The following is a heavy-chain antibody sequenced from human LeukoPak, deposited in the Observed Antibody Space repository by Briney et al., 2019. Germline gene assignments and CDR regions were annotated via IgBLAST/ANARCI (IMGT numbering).Heavy chain of an antibody. D-gene: IGHD3-22*01. J-gene: IGHJ4*02. CDR2: INRDGTYT. CDR3: ARDSYSSPDY. Sequence: PGGSLRLSCAASGFSFSSYWMHWVRQAPGKGLVWVSRINRDGTYTMYADSVKGRFTISRDNAKNTLYLQMNSLRVEDTAVYYCARDSYSSPDYWGQGTLVTVSS. V-gene: IGHV3-74*03. CDR1: GFSFSSYW.